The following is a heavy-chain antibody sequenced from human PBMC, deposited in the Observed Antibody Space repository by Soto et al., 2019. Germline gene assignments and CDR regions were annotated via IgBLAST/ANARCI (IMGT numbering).Heavy chain of an antibody. CDR2: INTDGSII. Sequence: EVQLVESGGGLVQPGGSLRLYFAASGLIFSNYKMHWVRQATGKGLVWVSRINTDGSIIDYANSVKARFTVSRDNAKNTLYLQMNRLRADDTAVYYCARDTDGLHYWGQGTLVTVSS. CDR1: GLIFSNYK. CDR3: ARDTDGLHY. V-gene: IGHV3-74*01. J-gene: IGHJ4*02.